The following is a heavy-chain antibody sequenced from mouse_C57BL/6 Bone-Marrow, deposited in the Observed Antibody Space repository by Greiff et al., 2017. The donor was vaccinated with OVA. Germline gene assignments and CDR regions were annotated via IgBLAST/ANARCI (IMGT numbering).Heavy chain of an antibody. V-gene: IGHV5-9-1*02. CDR1: GFTFSSYA. Sequence: DVQLVESGEGLVKPGGSLKLSCAASGFTFSSYAMSWVRQTPGTRLEWVAYISSGGDYIYYADTVKGRFTISRDTARNTLYLQMSSLKSEDTAMYYSTKEGITLLRWSMDYWGQGTSVTVAS. D-gene: IGHD1-1*02. CDR3: TKEGITLLRWSMDY. CDR2: ISSGGDYI. J-gene: IGHJ4*01.